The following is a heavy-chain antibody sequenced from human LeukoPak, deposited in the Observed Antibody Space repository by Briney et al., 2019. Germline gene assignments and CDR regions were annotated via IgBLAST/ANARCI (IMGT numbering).Heavy chain of an antibody. V-gene: IGHV3-23*01. D-gene: IGHD3-22*01. J-gene: IGHJ3*02. Sequence: GGSLRLSCTGSGFTFSSCAMNWVRQAPGKGLEWVSANGGSGSGTYYADSVKGRFTISRDNSKNTLYLQMNSLRAEDTAIYYCAKGYYYDSSGYYYPHDAFDIWGQGTMVTVSS. CDR2: NGGSGSGT. CDR3: AKGYYYDSSGYYYPHDAFDI. CDR1: GFTFSSCA.